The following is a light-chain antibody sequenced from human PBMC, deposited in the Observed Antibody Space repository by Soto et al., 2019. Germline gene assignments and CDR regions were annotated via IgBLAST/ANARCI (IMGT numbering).Light chain of an antibody. CDR2: GAS. J-gene: IGKJ2*01. V-gene: IGKV3-15*01. CDR3: QQYNNWPLYT. Sequence: EIVMTQSPATLSVSPGGRATLSCRASQDISGNLAWYQQKPGQGPRLLIYGASTRATGIPARFSGSGSGTDFTLTISSLQSEDIAVYYCQQYNNWPLYTFGRGTKLEIK. CDR1: QDISGN.